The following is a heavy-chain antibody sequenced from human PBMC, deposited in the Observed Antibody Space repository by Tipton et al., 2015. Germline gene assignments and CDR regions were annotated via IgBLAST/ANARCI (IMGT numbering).Heavy chain of an antibody. V-gene: IGHV3-7*01. CDR1: RFSFNNYW. J-gene: IGHJ2*01. Sequence: SLRLSCAASRFSFNNYWMNWVRQAPGKGLEWVANIKPDGSVQYYGDSMKGRLTISRDNSKNTLYLDMNRLRAEDTAVYYCARYPYGDFGYLDLWGRGTLVTVSS. D-gene: IGHD4-17*01. CDR2: IKPDGSVQ. CDR3: ARYPYGDFGYLDL.